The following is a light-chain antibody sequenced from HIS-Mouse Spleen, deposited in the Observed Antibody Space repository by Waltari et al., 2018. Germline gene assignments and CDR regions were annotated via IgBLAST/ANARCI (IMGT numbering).Light chain of an antibody. V-gene: IGLV2-23*01. CDR3: CSYAGSSTWV. CDR2: EGS. J-gene: IGLJ3*02. Sequence: QSALTQPASVSGSPGQSLTISCTGTSSDVGSYHLVSWYQQHPGKAPKLMIYEGSKRHSGVSNRFSGSKSGNTASLTISGLQAEDEADYYCCSYAGSSTWVFGGGTKLTVL. CDR1: SSDVGSYHL.